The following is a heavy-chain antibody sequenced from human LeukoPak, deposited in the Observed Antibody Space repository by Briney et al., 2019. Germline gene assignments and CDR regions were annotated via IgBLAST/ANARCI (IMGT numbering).Heavy chain of an antibody. CDR3: VRDGGRGAFDI. J-gene: IGHJ3*02. Sequence: GGSLRLSCAASGRTFSNYAMDWVRQAPGKGLEWVAVLSSDGSKKYYTDSVKGRFTISRDKSNHTLYLLMNSLRPEDTAVYCCVRDGGRGAFDIWGQGTRVTVSS. D-gene: IGHD3-16*01. CDR2: LSSDGSKK. CDR1: GRTFSNYA. V-gene: IGHV3-30*04.